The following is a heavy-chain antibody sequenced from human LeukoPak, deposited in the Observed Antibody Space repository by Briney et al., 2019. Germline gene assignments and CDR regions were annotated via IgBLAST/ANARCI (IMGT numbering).Heavy chain of an antibody. Sequence: ASVKVSCKASGYTFTSYGISWVRQAPGQGLEWMGWISDYNDNTNYAQKLQGRVTMTTDTSTSTAYMELRSLRSDDTAVYYCARDLYRDSLPVSWFDPWGQATLVTVSS. CDR1: GYTFTSYG. V-gene: IGHV1-18*01. CDR2: ISDYNDNT. J-gene: IGHJ5*02. D-gene: IGHD4-11*01. CDR3: ARDLYRDSLPVSWFDP.